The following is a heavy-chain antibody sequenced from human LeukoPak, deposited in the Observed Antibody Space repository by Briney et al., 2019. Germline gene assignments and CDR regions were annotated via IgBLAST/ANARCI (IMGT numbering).Heavy chain of an antibody. CDR1: GGTFSSYA. D-gene: IGHD2-2*01. Sequence: SVKVSCKASGGTFSSYAISWVRQAPGQGLEWMGGIIPIFGTANYAQKFQGSVTITADESTSTAYMELSSLRSEDTAVYYCARAGLCSSTSCPEVYYYYGMDVWGQGTTVTVSS. V-gene: IGHV1-69*13. J-gene: IGHJ6*02. CDR2: IIPIFGTA. CDR3: ARAGLCSSTSCPEVYYYYGMDV.